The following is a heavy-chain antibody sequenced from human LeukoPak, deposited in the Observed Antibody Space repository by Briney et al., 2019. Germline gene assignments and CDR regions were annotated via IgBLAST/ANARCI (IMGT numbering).Heavy chain of an antibody. Sequence: SETLSLTCTVSGGSIRSYYWSWIRQPPGKGLEWIGYIYYSGSTNYNPSLKSRVTISVDTSKNQFSLKLSSVTAADTAVYYCVRHDGSGSYYGAFDAFDICGQGTMVTVSS. CDR1: GGSIRSYY. CDR3: VRHDGSGSYYGAFDAFDI. D-gene: IGHD1-26*01. J-gene: IGHJ3*02. CDR2: IYYSGST. V-gene: IGHV4-59*08.